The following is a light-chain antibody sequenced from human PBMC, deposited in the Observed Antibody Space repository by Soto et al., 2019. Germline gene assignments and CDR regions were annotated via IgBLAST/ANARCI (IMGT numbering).Light chain of an antibody. CDR1: SSDVGNYNR. J-gene: IGLJ2*01. CDR2: EVS. V-gene: IGLV2-18*02. Sequence: QSALTQPPSVSGSPGQSVTISCTGTSSDVGNYNRVSWYQQPPGTAPKLLIYEVSNRPSGVPDRFSGSKSGNTASLTISGLQAEDEADYYCSSYTSSSTLVFGGGTHLTVL. CDR3: SSYTSSSTLV.